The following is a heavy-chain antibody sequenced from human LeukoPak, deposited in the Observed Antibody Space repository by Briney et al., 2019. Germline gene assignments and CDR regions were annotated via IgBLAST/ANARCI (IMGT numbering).Heavy chain of an antibody. D-gene: IGHD3-3*01. J-gene: IGHJ4*02. Sequence: SETLSLTCTVSGGSISSYYWSWIRQPPGKGLEWIGYIYYSGSTNYNPSLKSRVTISVDTSKNQFSLKLSSVTAEDTAVYYCARDMDGSGFDYWGQGTLVTVSS. V-gene: IGHV4-59*01. CDR3: ARDMDGSGFDY. CDR1: GGSISSYY. CDR2: IYYSGST.